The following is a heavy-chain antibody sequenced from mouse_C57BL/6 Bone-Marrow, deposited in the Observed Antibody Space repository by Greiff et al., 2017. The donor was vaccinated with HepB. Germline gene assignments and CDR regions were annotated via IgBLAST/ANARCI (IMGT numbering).Heavy chain of an antibody. D-gene: IGHD4-1*01. CDR1: GYTFTDYY. CDR2: INPNNGGT. CDR3: ARQRPLTGTVYFDY. Sequence: EVKLQQSGPELVKPGASVKISCKASGYTFTDYYMNWVKQSHGKSLEWIGDINPNNGGTSYNQKFKGKATLTVDKSSSTAYMELRSLTSEDSAVYYCARQRPLTGTVYFDYWGQGTTLTVSS. V-gene: IGHV1-26*01. J-gene: IGHJ2*01.